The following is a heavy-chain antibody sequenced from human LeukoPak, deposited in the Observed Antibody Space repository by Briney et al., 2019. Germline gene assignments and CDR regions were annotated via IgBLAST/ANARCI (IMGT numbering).Heavy chain of an antibody. CDR1: GGTFRSNA. J-gene: IGHJ5*02. V-gene: IGHV1-69*13. Sequence: SVKVSCKASGGTFRSNAISWVRQAPGQGLEWMGGITPIFGTANYAQKFQGRVTITAVESTSTAYMELSSLRSEDTAVYYCARIFDSSGYRTFDPWGQGTLVTVSS. CDR3: ARIFDSSGYRTFDP. CDR2: ITPIFGTA. D-gene: IGHD3-22*01.